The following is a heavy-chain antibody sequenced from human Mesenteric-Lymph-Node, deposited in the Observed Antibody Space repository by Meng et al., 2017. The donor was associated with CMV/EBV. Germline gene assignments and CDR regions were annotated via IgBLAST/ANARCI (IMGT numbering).Heavy chain of an antibody. CDR3: AKVWGGYCSRTTCYSPYYYYGMDV. CDR1: GFIFDNYA. D-gene: IGHD2-2*02. V-gene: IGHV3-33*08. CDR2: IWFDGSNK. J-gene: IGHJ6*02. Sequence: GESLKISCAASGFIFDNYAMHWVRQAPGKGLEWVAVIWFDGSNKYYADSVKGRFTISRDNSKNMLYLQMNSLRAEDTAVYYCAKVWGGYCSRTTCYSPYYYYGMDVWGQGTTVTVSS.